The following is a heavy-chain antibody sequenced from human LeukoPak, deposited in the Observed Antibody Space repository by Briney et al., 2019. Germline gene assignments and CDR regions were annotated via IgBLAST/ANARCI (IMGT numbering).Heavy chain of an antibody. CDR3: ARDGGGGYNFGDFDY. J-gene: IGHJ4*02. CDR2: INPSGGST. CDR1: GYTFTSYY. V-gene: IGHV1-46*01. Sequence: LVASVKVSCKASGYTFTSYYMHWVRQAPGQGLEWMGIINPSGGSTSYAQKFQGRVTMTRDVSTSTVYMELSSLRSEDTAVYYCARDGGGGYNFGDFDYWGQGTLVTVSS. D-gene: IGHD5-24*01.